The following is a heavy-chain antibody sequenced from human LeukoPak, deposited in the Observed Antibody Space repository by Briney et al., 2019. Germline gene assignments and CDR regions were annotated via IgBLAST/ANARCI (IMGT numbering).Heavy chain of an antibody. J-gene: IGHJ4*02. D-gene: IGHD5-18*01. Sequence: SETLSLTCTVSGGSISSYYWSWIRQPPGKGLEWIGYIDYSGSTNYNPSLKSRVTISVDTSKNQFSLKLSSVTAADTAVYYCARVYEVDTAMVTLSDYWGQGTLVTVSS. CDR1: GGSISSYY. CDR3: ARVYEVDTAMVTLSDY. CDR2: IDYSGST. V-gene: IGHV4-59*01.